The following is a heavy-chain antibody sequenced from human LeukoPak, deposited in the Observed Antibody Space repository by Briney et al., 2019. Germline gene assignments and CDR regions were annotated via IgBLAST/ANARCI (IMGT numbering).Heavy chain of an antibody. Sequence: ASVKDSCKASGGTFSSYAISWVRQAPGQGLEWMGGIIPIFGTANYAQKFQGRVTITADESTSTAYMELSSLRSEDTAVYYCASPGAPCGGDCYSGLDYWGQGTLVTVSS. J-gene: IGHJ4*02. CDR2: IIPIFGTA. D-gene: IGHD2-21*02. CDR1: GGTFSSYA. V-gene: IGHV1-69*01. CDR3: ASPGAPCGGDCYSGLDY.